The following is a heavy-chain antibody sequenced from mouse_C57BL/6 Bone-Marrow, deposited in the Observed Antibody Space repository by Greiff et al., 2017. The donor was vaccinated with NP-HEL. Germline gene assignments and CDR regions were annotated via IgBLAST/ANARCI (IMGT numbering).Heavy chain of an antibody. J-gene: IGHJ4*01. V-gene: IGHV1-64*01. Sequence: VKLMESGAELVKPGASVKLSCKASGYTFTSYWMHWVKQRPGQGLEWIGMIHPNSGSTNYNEKFKSKATLTVDKSSSTAYMQLSSLTSEDSAVYYCARAYGNFGYYYAMDYWGQGTSVTVSS. D-gene: IGHD2-1*01. CDR2: IHPNSGST. CDR3: ARAYGNFGYYYAMDY. CDR1: GYTFTSYW.